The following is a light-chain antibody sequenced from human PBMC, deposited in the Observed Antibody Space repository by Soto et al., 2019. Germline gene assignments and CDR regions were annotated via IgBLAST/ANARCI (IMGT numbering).Light chain of an antibody. V-gene: IGKV1-33*01. CDR3: QQYDNLPIT. Sequence: DIQMTQSPSSLSASVGDRVTITCQASQDISNDLNWYQQKPGKAPKLLIYDASNLETGVPSRFGGSGSGTDFTFTISSLQPEDIATYYCQQYDNLPITFGQGTRLEIK. CDR1: QDISND. J-gene: IGKJ5*01. CDR2: DAS.